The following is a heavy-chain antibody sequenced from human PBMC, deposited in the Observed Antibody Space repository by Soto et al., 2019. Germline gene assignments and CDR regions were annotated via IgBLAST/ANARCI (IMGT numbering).Heavy chain of an antibody. J-gene: IGHJ4*02. CDR3: ARTARPHNFDF. CDR1: GYIFTTYG. V-gene: IGHV1-18*04. CDR2: ISTYNGNT. Sequence: ASLKVSCKASGYIFTTYGIGWVRQAPGQGLEWMGWISTYNGNTNYAQKLQGGVTMTTDTSTSTSYLELRSLRSDDTAVYYCARTARPHNFDFWGQGTLVTVSS.